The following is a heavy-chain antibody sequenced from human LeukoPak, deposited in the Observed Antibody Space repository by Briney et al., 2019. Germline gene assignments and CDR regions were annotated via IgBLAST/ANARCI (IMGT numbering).Heavy chain of an antibody. CDR3: VRHAASGGSGVDH. D-gene: IGHD3-10*01. CDR2: ISGSGGST. CDR1: GFTFSSYA. Sequence: GGSLRLACAAAGFTFSSYAMSWVRQAPGKGLEWVSAISGSGGSTYYADSVKGRFTISRDNSKNTLFLQMNSLKTDDTALYYCVRHAASGGSGVDHWGQGTLVTVSS. V-gene: IGHV3-23*01. J-gene: IGHJ4*02.